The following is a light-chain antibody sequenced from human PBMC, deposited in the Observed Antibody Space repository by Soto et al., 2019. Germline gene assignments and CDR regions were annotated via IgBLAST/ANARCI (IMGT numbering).Light chain of an antibody. Sequence: QSALTQPASVSGSPGQSITISCTGTSSDVGSYNYVSWYQQHPGKAPKLMIYEVSNRPSGVSHRFSGSKSGNTASLTISGLQAEDETISYCSSYTSTSTYVFGTGTKLTVL. V-gene: IGLV2-14*01. CDR3: SSYTSTSTYV. CDR2: EVS. J-gene: IGLJ1*01. CDR1: SSDVGSYNY.